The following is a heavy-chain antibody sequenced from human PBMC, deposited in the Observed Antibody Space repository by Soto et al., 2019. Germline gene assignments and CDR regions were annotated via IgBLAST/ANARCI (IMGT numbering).Heavy chain of an antibody. CDR1: GYTFTSYG. Sequence: QVQLVQSGAEVKKPGASVKVSCKASGYTFTSYGISWVRQAPGQGLEWMGWISAYNGNTNYAQKLQGRVTMTTDTPTTTAYLALRTLGSDDTAVYYSARDLHADPYYWGPGTLVTVSS. CDR3: ARDLHADPYY. V-gene: IGHV1-18*01. CDR2: ISAYNGNT. J-gene: IGHJ4*02.